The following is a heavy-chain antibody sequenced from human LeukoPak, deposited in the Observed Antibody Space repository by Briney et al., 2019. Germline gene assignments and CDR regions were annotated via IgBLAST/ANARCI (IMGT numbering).Heavy chain of an antibody. D-gene: IGHD3-16*01. V-gene: IGHV3-30*02. CDR3: AKDRRLAISWGYFDY. Sequence: GGSLRLSCAASGFTFSNYGMHWVRQAPGKGLDWVAFIRYDGSNKYYAGSVKGRFTISRDISKNTLYLEMNSLRADDTAVYYCAKDRRLAISWGYFDYWGQGTLVTVSS. CDR2: IRYDGSNK. CDR1: GFTFSNYG. J-gene: IGHJ4*02.